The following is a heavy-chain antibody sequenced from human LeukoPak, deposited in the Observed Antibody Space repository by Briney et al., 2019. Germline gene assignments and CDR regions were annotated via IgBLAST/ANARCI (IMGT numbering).Heavy chain of an antibody. D-gene: IGHD4-17*01. CDR3: ANDPTGVTGDYFPY. CDR1: AFSFSNYG. V-gene: IGHV3-30*02. CDR2: IRCDGTII. Sequence: GGSLRLSCAASAFSFSNYGMHWIRQAPGKGLEWVTFIRCDGTIIYYADSVKGRFTIFRDNFKNTVYLQIKSLRPEDTAVYYSANDPTGVTGDYFPYWGQGTLVTVSS. J-gene: IGHJ4*02.